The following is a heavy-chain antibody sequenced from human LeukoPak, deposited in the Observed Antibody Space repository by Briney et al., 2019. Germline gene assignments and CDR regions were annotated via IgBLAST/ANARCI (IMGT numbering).Heavy chain of an antibody. D-gene: IGHD3-3*01. J-gene: IGHJ4*02. CDR2: ISSRSSYI. Sequence: PGGPLRLSCAASGFTFSSYNMKWVRQAPGKGLEWVSSISSRSSYIFYADSVKGRFTISRDNAKKSLYLQMNSLRAEDTAVYYCASGVNYFDYWGRGIVVTVSS. V-gene: IGHV3-21*01. CDR3: ASGVNYFDY. CDR1: GFTFSSYN.